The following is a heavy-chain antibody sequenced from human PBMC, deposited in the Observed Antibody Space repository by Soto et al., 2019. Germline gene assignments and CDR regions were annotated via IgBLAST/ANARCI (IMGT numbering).Heavy chain of an antibody. Sequence: QVQLVQSGAEVKKPGASVRVSCKASGYTFTSFDINWVRQATGQGLEWMGWMNPNSGNTGYAQKFQGRVTLTRSTSTSTPYLDLRGLRSEDTVVYYCARGLNWGQGTIFTVTS. D-gene: IGHD3-16*01. CDR2: MNPNSGNT. J-gene: IGHJ3*01. CDR3: ARGLN. CDR1: GYTFTSFD. V-gene: IGHV1-8*01.